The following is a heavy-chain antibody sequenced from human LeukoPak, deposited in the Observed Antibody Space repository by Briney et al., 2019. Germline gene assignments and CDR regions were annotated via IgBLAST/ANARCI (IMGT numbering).Heavy chain of an antibody. CDR3: ARNVSYSFDY. CDR1: GYSIRSNYY. V-gene: IGHV4-38-2*01. D-gene: IGHD1-1*01. Sequence: PSETLSLTCDVSGYSIRSNYYWGWIRQPPGKALEWIGSIYHSGSTYYNPSLKSRVTISVDTSKNQFSLKLSSVTAADTAVYYCARNVSYSFDYWGQGTLVTVSS. J-gene: IGHJ4*02. CDR2: IYHSGST.